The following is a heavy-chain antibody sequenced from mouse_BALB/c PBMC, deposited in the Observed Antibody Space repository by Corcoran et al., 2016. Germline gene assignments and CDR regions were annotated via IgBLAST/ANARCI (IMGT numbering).Heavy chain of an antibody. V-gene: IGHV14-3*02. J-gene: IGHJ2*01. CDR2: IDPANGNT. CDR1: GFNIKDTY. CDR3: ARWLLQSDY. Sequence: EVQLQQSGAELVKPGASVKLSYTAAGFNIKDTYMHWVKQRTEQGLEWIGRIDPANGNTKYDPKFQGNATITADTSSNTAYLQLSSLTSEDTAVYYCARWLLQSDYWGQGTTLTVSS. D-gene: IGHD2-3*01.